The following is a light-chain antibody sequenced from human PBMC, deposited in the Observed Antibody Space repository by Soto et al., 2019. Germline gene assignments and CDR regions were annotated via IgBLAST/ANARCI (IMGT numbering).Light chain of an antibody. J-gene: IGKJ5*01. CDR1: QSVRSN. CDR3: QQYNNWPPIT. Sequence: EIVMTQSPATLSVSPGARAPLSCRASQSVRSNLARYPQKPGQAPRLLIYGASTRATGIPARFSGSGSGTEFTLTISSLQSEDFAVYYCQQYNNWPPITFGQGTRLEIK. CDR2: GAS. V-gene: IGKV3-15*01.